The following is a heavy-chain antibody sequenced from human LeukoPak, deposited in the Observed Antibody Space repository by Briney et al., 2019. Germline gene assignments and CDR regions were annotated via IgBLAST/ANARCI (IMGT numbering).Heavy chain of an antibody. J-gene: IGHJ5*02. Sequence: SETLSLTCAVYGGSFSGYYWSWIRQPPGKGLEWIGEINHSGSTNYNPSLKSRVTISVDTSKNQFSLKLSSVTAADTAVYYCARESYGTTFDPWGQGTLVTVSS. V-gene: IGHV4-34*01. D-gene: IGHD5-18*01. CDR1: GGSFSGYY. CDR2: INHSGST. CDR3: ARESYGTTFDP.